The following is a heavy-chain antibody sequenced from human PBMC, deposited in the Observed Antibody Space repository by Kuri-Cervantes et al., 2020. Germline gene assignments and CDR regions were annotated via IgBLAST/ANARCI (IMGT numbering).Heavy chain of an antibody. J-gene: IGHJ4*02. Sequence: GESLKISCAPSGFTFNGFWMSWVRLAPGKGLEWLAHVSQGGSEKYYADSVKGRFTISRDNAKNSLFLQMTSLRDEDTAIYYCARAGVAVAATLWDWGQGTLVTVSS. D-gene: IGHD6-19*01. V-gene: IGHV3-7*01. CDR1: GFTFNGFW. CDR2: VSQGGSEK. CDR3: ARAGVAVAATLWD.